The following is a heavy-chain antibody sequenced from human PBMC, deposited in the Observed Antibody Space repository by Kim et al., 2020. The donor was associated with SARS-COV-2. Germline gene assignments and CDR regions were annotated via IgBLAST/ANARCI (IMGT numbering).Heavy chain of an antibody. D-gene: IGHD6-13*01. CDR2: INHSGST. J-gene: IGHJ1*01. CDR1: GGSFSGYY. Sequence: SETLSLTCAVYGGSFSGYYWSWIRQPPGKGLEWIGEINHSGSTNYNPSLKSRVTISVDTSKNQFSLKLSSVTAADTAVYYCARGFPSSSWYRGIAEYFQHWGQGTLVTVSS. V-gene: IGHV4-34*01. CDR3: ARGFPSSSWYRGIAEYFQH.